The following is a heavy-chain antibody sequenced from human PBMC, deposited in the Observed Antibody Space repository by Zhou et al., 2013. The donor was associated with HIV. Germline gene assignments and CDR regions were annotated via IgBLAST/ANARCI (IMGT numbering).Heavy chain of an antibody. D-gene: IGHD1-1*01. CDR1: GDTFRSSYA. Sequence: QVQLVQSGAEVRKPGSSVKVSCRVSGDTFRSSYAITWVRQAPGQGLEWMGTIIPFFDVPNYAQKFQGRVTITADKSTSTSYLELRSPRSEDTAVYYCAMFSATSLEPLQYYMDVWGKGTTVTVSS. V-gene: IGHV1-69*04. J-gene: IGHJ6*03. CDR2: IIPFFDVP. CDR3: AMFSATSLEPLQYYMDV.